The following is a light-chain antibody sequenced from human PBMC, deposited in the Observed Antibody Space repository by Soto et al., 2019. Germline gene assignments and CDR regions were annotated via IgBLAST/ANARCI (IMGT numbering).Light chain of an antibody. CDR3: QSSDSSSAYVL. Sequence: SYELTQPPSVSVSPGQTARITCSGDSLPKQYAHWYQQRPGRAPVLGICKDTERPSGIPDRFSGSSSGTTVTLTITGVQAEDEADYYCQSSDSSSAYVLFGGGTKLTVL. CDR2: KDT. J-gene: IGLJ2*01. CDR1: SLPKQY. V-gene: IGLV3-25*02.